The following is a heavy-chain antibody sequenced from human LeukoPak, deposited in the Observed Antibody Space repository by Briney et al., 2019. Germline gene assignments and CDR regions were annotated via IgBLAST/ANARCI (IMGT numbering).Heavy chain of an antibody. CDR3: ASLPIAVAGPLGY. J-gene: IGHJ4*02. V-gene: IGHV4-39*01. CDR2: IYYSGST. D-gene: IGHD6-19*01. CDR1: GGSISSSSYY. Sequence: SETLSLTCTVSGGSISSSSYYWGWIRQPPGKGLEWIGSIYYSGSTYYNPSLKSRVTISVDTSKNQFSLKLSSVTAADTAVYYCASLPIAVAGPLGYWGQGTLVTVSS.